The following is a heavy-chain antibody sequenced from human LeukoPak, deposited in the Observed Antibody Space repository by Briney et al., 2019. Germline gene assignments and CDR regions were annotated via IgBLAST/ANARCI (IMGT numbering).Heavy chain of an antibody. CDR1: GGSISSYY. Sequence: SETLSLICTVCGGSISSYYWSWIRRPAGKGRVWIGRIYTSGNTNYNPSLKSRVSMSVDTSKNQFSLRLSSVTAADTAVYYCARVMVRGVIIHWFDPWGQGTLVTVSS. J-gene: IGHJ5*02. CDR3: ARVMVRGVIIHWFDP. D-gene: IGHD3-10*01. CDR2: IYTSGNT. V-gene: IGHV4-4*07.